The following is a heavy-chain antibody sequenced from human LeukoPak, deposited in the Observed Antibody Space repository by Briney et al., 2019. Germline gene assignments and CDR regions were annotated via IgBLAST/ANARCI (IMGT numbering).Heavy chain of an antibody. Sequence: PGGSLRLSCAASGFTFSSYDMHWVRQATGKGLEWVSAIGTAGDTYYPGSVKGRFTISRENAKNSLYLQMNSLRAGDTAVYYCAREVSSNSWTHRYFDLSGRGTLVTVFS. CDR3: AREVSSNSWTHRYFDL. J-gene: IGHJ2*01. CDR2: IGTAGDT. V-gene: IGHV3-13*01. CDR1: GFTFSSYD. D-gene: IGHD6-13*01.